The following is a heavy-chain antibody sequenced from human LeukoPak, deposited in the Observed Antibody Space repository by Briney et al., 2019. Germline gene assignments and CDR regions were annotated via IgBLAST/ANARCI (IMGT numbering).Heavy chain of an antibody. D-gene: IGHD3-10*01. J-gene: IGHJ6*03. CDR1: GYTFSSYA. Sequence: ASVKVSCKASGYTFSSYAMNWVRQAPGQGLEWMGWINTNTGNPTYAQGFTGRFVFSLDTSVSTAYLQISSLKAEDTAVYYCARHYGSGSRIYYYYTDVWGKGTTVTVSS. V-gene: IGHV7-4-1*02. CDR3: ARHYGSGSRIYYYYTDV. CDR2: INTNTGNP.